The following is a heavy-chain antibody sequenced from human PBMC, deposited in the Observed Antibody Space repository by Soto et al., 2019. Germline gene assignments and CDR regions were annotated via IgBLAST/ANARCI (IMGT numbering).Heavy chain of an antibody. Sequence: LSLTCAASGFTFSNYGMHWVRQAPGKGLEWVAVIWHDGSNKYYADSVKGRFTISRDTSKNTLYLQMSSLRAEDTAVYYCARGPKDYYYYYYMDVWGKGTTVTVSS. CDR3: ARGPKDYYYYYYMDV. V-gene: IGHV3-33*01. J-gene: IGHJ6*03. CDR2: IWHDGSNK. CDR1: GFTFSNYG.